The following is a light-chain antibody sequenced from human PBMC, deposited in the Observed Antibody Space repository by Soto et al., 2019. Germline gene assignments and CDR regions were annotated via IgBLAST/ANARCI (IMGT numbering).Light chain of an antibody. Sequence: EILLTQSPGTLSLSPGARATLSCRASQSVISRYLAWYQQKPGQAPRLLMYGASSRATGIPDRFSGSGSGTDFTLTISRLEPEDFAVYYCQQYNNWPWTFGQGTKVDI. CDR3: QQYNNWPWT. J-gene: IGKJ1*01. CDR2: GAS. V-gene: IGKV3-20*01. CDR1: QSVISRY.